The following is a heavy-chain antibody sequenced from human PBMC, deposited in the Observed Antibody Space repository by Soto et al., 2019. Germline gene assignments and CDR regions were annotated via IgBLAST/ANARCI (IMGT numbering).Heavy chain of an antibody. J-gene: IGHJ6*03. Sequence: GGSLRLSCAASGFTFSSYSMNWVLQAPWKGLEWVSSISSSSSYIYYADSVKGRFTISRDNAKNSLYLQMNSLRAEDTAVYYCARDEYYDFWSGYYLPYYMDVWGKGTTVTVFS. D-gene: IGHD3-3*01. V-gene: IGHV3-21*01. CDR3: ARDEYYDFWSGYYLPYYMDV. CDR2: ISSSSSYI. CDR1: GFTFSSYS.